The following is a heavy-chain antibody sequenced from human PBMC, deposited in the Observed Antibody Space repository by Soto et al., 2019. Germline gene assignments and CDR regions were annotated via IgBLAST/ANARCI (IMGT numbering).Heavy chain of an antibody. Sequence: GGSLRLSCAASGFTFFSYGMHWVRQAPGRGLEWVAVISYDGSNKYYGDSVKGRFTISRDNSKNTLYLQMNSLRADDTAVYYCAKDRAGDIYVAARSGLDYWGQGTLVTVSS. CDR3: AKDRAGDIYVAARSGLDY. J-gene: IGHJ4*02. CDR2: ISYDGSNK. CDR1: GFTFFSYG. V-gene: IGHV3-30*18. D-gene: IGHD3-3*01.